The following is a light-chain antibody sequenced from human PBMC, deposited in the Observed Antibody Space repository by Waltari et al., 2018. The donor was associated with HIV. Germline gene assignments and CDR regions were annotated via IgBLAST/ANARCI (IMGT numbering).Light chain of an antibody. J-gene: IGKJ3*01. V-gene: IGKV1-9*01. CDR1: QGSRNY. Sequence: DILLTQSPSFLSASVGDRVTISCRANQGSRNYLAWYQQRPGRAPKLLIFSASFLQDGVPSRFRASGSGTQFTLTINILQPEDFATYYCQQQNTYPLTFGPGT. CDR3: QQQNTYPLT. CDR2: SAS.